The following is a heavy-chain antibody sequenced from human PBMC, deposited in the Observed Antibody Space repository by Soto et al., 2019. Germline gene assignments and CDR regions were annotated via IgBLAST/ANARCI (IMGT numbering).Heavy chain of an antibody. J-gene: IGHJ2*01. CDR1: GFTFSNYG. CDR2: ISYDGENQ. D-gene: IGHD3-10*01. Sequence: QVQLVESGGGVVQPGRSLRLSCEASGFTFSNYGMHWVRRAPGKGLEWVAAISYDGENQHYAESVKGRFIISRDNSKNTLFLQMNSLRAADTTEYYCAKLSGVAGDPYWHCDLWGRGSLATVSS. CDR3: AKLSGVAGDPYWHCDL. V-gene: IGHV3-30*18.